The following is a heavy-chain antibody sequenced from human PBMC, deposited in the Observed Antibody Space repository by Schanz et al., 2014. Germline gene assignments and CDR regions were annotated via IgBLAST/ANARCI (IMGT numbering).Heavy chain of an antibody. CDR3: ARDGDFDC. Sequence: QVQLVESGGGVVQPGRSLRLSCAASGFTFSSYGMHWVRQAPGKGLEWVAIIWYDGSNKYYADSVKGRFTISRDNSKNTLFLQMSSLRAEDTAVYYCARDGDFDCWGQGTLVTVSS. J-gene: IGHJ4*02. V-gene: IGHV3-33*01. CDR1: GFTFSSYG. CDR2: IWYDGSNK.